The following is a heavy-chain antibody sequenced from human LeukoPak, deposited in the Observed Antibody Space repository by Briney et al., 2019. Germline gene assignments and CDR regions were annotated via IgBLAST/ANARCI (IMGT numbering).Heavy chain of an antibody. V-gene: IGHV4-30-4*08. Sequence: PSETLSLTCTVSGGSISSGDYYWSWIRQPPGTGLEWIGYIYYSGSTYYNPSLKSRVTISVDTSKNQFSLKLSSVTAADTAVYYCARAGLAGNWFDPWGQGTLVTVSS. D-gene: IGHD5-12*01. CDR2: IYYSGST. CDR3: ARAGLAGNWFDP. J-gene: IGHJ5*02. CDR1: GGSISSGDYY.